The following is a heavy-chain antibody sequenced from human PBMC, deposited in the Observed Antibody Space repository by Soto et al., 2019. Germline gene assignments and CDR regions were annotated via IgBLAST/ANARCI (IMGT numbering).Heavy chain of an antibody. V-gene: IGHV1-18*01. J-gene: IGHJ6*02. CDR2: ISAYNGNT. D-gene: IGHD3-10*01. Sequence: GASVKVSCKASGYTFTSYGIIWVRQAPGQGLEWMGWISAYNGNTNYAQKLQGRVTMTTDTSTSTAYMELRSLRSDDTAVYYCAKVLLWFGELSIADGMDVWGQGTTVTVSS. CDR3: AKVLLWFGELSIADGMDV. CDR1: GYTFTSYG.